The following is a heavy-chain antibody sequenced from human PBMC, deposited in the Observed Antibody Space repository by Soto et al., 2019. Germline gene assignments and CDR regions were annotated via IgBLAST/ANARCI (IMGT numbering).Heavy chain of an antibody. CDR1: GFTFSNYA. Sequence: GGALRLSCAAPGFTFSNYAMTRVRQAPGKGLEWVAVITGLSDGMHYADSVKGRLTISRDNSKNTLFLQMNSLRAEDTALYYCAKGISGSRYSALDYWGQGTLVTVSS. CDR3: AKGISGSRYSALDY. D-gene: IGHD2-15*01. CDR2: ITGLSDGM. V-gene: IGHV3-23*01. J-gene: IGHJ4*02.